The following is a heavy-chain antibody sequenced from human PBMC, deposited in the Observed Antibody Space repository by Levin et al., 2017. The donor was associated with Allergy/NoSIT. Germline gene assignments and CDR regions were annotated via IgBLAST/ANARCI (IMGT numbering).Heavy chain of an antibody. J-gene: IGHJ4*02. CDR1: GFTFSSYW. V-gene: IGHV3-7*01. CDR3: ARGGVALRYFDWLFHSPLDY. CDR2: IKQDGSEK. D-gene: IGHD3-9*01. Sequence: GESLKISCAASGFTFSSYWMSWVRQAPGKGLEWVANIKQDGSEKYYVDSVKGRFTISRDNAKNSLYLQMNSLRAEDTAVYYCARGGVALRYFDWLFHSPLDYWGQGTLVTVSS.